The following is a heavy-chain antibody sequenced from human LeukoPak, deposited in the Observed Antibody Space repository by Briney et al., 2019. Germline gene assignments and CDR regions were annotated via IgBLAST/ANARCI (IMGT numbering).Heavy chain of an antibody. CDR2: IYHSGST. Sequence: SQTLSLTCAVSGGSISSGGYSWSWIRQPPGKGLEWIGYIYHSGSTNYNPSLKSRVTISVDRSKNQFSLKLSSVTAADTAVYYCARGYCSSTSCYYGMDVWGQGTTVTVSS. CDR1: GGSISSGGYS. J-gene: IGHJ6*02. CDR3: ARGYCSSTSCYYGMDV. V-gene: IGHV4-30-2*01. D-gene: IGHD2-2*01.